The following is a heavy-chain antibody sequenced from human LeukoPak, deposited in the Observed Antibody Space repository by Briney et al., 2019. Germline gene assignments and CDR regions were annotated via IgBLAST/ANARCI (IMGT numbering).Heavy chain of an antibody. Sequence: ASVKVSCKASGYTFTGYYMHWVRQAPGQGLEWVGWINPNSGGTNYAQKFQGRVTMTRDTSISTAYMELSRLRSDDTAVYYCARKLTTVTTGWFDPWGQGTLVTVSS. V-gene: IGHV1-2*02. J-gene: IGHJ5*02. CDR3: ARKLTTVTTGWFDP. CDR2: INPNSGGT. CDR1: GYTFTGYY. D-gene: IGHD4-17*01.